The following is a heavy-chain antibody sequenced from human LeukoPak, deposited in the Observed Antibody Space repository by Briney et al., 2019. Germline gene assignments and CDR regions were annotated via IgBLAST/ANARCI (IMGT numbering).Heavy chain of an antibody. CDR3: ARQKVRGVYYYGMDV. D-gene: IGHD3-10*01. CDR1: GGTFSSYA. Sequence: SVKVSCKASGGTFSSYAISWVRQAPGQGLGWMGGIIPIFGTANYAQKFQGRVTITADKSTSTAYMELSSLRSEDTAVYYCARQKVRGVYYYGMDVWGKGTTVTVSS. J-gene: IGHJ6*04. V-gene: IGHV1-69*06. CDR2: IIPIFGTA.